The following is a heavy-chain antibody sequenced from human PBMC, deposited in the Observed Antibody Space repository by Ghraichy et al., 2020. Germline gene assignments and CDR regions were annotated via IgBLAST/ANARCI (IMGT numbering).Heavy chain of an antibody. V-gene: IGHV3-48*04. CDR2: ISGVSSTI. D-gene: IGHD3-16*01. CDR1: GFTFSNYG. J-gene: IGHJ4*02. Sequence: VGSLRLSCAASGFTFSNYGWNWVRQAPGKGLEWVSYISGVSSTITYADSVKGRFTISRDNAKNSVYLQMNSLRAEDSAVYYCARDSYTTPNLDYWGQGTLVTVSS. CDR3: ARDSYTTPNLDY.